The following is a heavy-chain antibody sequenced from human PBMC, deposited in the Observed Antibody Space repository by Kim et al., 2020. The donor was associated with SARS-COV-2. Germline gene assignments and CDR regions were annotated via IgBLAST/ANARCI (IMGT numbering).Heavy chain of an antibody. D-gene: IGHD3-10*02. V-gene: IGHV5-51*01. Sequence: SPSFQGQVTISADKSISTAYLQWSSLKASDTAMYYCARRLSDLFGADFDYWGQGTLVTVSS. CDR3: ARRLSDLFGADFDY. J-gene: IGHJ4*02.